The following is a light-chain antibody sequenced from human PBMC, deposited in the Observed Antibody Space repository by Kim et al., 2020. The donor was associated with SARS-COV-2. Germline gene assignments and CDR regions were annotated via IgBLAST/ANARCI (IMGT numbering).Light chain of an antibody. CDR1: QSVSSNY. J-gene: IGKJ5*01. CDR3: QQYGNSPIT. CDR2: GAS. V-gene: IGKV3-20*01. Sequence: SPGERATLSCRASQSVSSNYLAWYQQKPGQAPRLLIYGASTRATGIPDRFSGSGSGTDFTLTISRLEPEDFAVYYCQQYGNSPITFCQGTRLEIK.